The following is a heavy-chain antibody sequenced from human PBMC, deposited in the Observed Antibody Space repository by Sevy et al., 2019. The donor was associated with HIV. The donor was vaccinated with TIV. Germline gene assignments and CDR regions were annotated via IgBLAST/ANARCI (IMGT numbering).Heavy chain of an antibody. CDR3: TTEGYDFWSGYYTDYYYYGMDV. V-gene: IGHV3-15*01. CDR1: GFTFSNAW. CDR2: IKSKTDGGTT. Sequence: GGSLRLSCAASGFTFSNAWMSWVRQAPGKGLEWVGRIKSKTDGGTTDYAAPVKGRFTISRDDSKNTLYLQMNSLKTEHTAVYYCTTEGYDFWSGYYTDYYYYGMDVWGQGTTVTVSS. D-gene: IGHD3-3*01. J-gene: IGHJ6*02.